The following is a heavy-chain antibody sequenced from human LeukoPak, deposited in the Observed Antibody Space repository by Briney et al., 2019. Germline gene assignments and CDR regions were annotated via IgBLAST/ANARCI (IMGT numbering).Heavy chain of an antibody. CDR2: IHTSGST. Sequence: SSETLSLTCTVSGGSITSYYWSWIRQPAGKGLEWIGRIHTSGSTNYNPSLKSRVTISVDTSKNQFSLKLSSVTAADTAVYYCARDPYSSGYLYYFDYWGQGTLVTVSS. D-gene: IGHD3-22*01. V-gene: IGHV4-4*07. J-gene: IGHJ4*02. CDR3: ARDPYSSGYLYYFDY. CDR1: GGSITSYY.